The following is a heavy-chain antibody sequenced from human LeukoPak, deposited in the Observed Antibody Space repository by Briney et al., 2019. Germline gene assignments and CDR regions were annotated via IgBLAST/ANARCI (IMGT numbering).Heavy chain of an antibody. V-gene: IGHV1-69*06. Sequence: SVKVSCKASGGTFSSYAISWVRQAPGQGLEWMGGIIPIFGTANYAQKFQGRVTITADKSTSTAYMELSSLRSEDTAVYYCARDLYGSGSYYGRKAFDYWGQGTLVTVSS. D-gene: IGHD3-10*01. J-gene: IGHJ4*02. CDR2: IIPIFGTA. CDR3: ARDLYGSGSYYGRKAFDY. CDR1: GGTFSSYA.